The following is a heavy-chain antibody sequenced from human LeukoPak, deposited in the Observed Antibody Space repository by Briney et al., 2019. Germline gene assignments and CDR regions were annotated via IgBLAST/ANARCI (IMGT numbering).Heavy chain of an antibody. J-gene: IGHJ3*02. D-gene: IGHD3-10*01. CDR1: GFTFSSYA. V-gene: IGHV3-23*01. CDR3: AKRISGPNAFDI. CDR2: ISGSGGST. Sequence: PGGSLRLSCAASGFTFSSYAMSWVRLAPGKGLEWVSAISGSGGSTYYADSVKGRFTISRDNSKNTLYLQMNSLRAEDTAVYYCAKRISGPNAFDIWGQGTMVTVSS.